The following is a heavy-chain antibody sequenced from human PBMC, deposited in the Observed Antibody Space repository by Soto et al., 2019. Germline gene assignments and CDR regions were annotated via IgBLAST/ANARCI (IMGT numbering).Heavy chain of an antibody. Sequence: GGALRVSCAASGFTFSRYGMHWVRQAPGKGLEWVAVISYDGSNKYYADSVKGRFTISRDNSKNTLYLQMNSLRAEDTAVYYCAKDNLPDYDSWSGPTVGMDVWGQGTTVTVSS. D-gene: IGHD3-3*01. CDR3: AKDNLPDYDSWSGPTVGMDV. CDR2: ISYDGSNK. J-gene: IGHJ6*02. CDR1: GFTFSRYG. V-gene: IGHV3-30*18.